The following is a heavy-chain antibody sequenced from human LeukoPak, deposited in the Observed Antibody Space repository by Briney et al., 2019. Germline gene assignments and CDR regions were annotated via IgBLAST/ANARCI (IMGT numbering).Heavy chain of an antibody. CDR1: GGSISSSSYY. Sequence: SETLSLTCTVSGGSISSSSYYWGWIRQPPGKGLEWIGSIYYRGSTYYNPPLKSRVTISVDTSKNQFSLKLSSVTAADTAVYYCAREKDPNYDFWSGLGSVGYMDVWGKGTTVTVSS. V-gene: IGHV4-39*07. J-gene: IGHJ6*03. CDR3: AREKDPNYDFWSGLGSVGYMDV. CDR2: IYYRGST. D-gene: IGHD3-3*01.